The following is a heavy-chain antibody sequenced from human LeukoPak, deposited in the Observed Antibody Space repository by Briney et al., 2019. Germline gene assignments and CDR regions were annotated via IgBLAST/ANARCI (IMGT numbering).Heavy chain of an antibody. CDR1: GDSISSSSYY. J-gene: IGHJ5*02. D-gene: IGHD3-10*01. CDR3: ARLRYYGSGSYPMTGNWFDP. Sequence: SETLSLTCSVSGDSISSSSYYWGWIRQPPGKGLEWIGSISYSGNTYYNPSLKSRVTISVDTSKNHFSLKLSSVTAADTAVYYCARLRYYGSGSYPMTGNWFDPWGQGILVTVSS. CDR2: ISYSGNT. V-gene: IGHV4-39*02.